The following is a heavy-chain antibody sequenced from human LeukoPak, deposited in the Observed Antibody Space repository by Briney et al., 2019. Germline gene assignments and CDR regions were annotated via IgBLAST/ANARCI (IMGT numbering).Heavy chain of an antibody. V-gene: IGHV1-2*02. D-gene: IGHD2-15*01. CDR1: GYTFTGFH. J-gene: IGHJ5*02. CDR2: INPNSGGT. CDR3: ARDRLRLGYERTNWFDP. Sequence: GPSVKVSCKASGYTFTGFHMHWVRQAPGQGLEWMGWINPNSGGTNYAQKFQDRVTMTRDTSISTVYMELSRLRSDDTAVYYCARDRLRLGYERTNWFDPWGQGTLVTVSS.